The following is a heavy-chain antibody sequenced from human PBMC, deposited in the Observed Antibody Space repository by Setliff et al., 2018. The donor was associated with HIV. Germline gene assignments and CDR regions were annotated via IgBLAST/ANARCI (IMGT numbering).Heavy chain of an antibody. Sequence: SVKVSCKASGGTFSSHATSWVRQAPGQGLELMGGISPIFQIADYAKKFQGRLTITADKSTTTAYMELSSLTSEDTAIYYCARLGVGYSTSWEHHFDFWGQGTLVTVSS. CDR3: ARLGVGYSTSWEHHFDF. V-gene: IGHV1-69*10. CDR1: GGTFSSHA. CDR2: ISPIFQIA. D-gene: IGHD6-6*01. J-gene: IGHJ4*02.